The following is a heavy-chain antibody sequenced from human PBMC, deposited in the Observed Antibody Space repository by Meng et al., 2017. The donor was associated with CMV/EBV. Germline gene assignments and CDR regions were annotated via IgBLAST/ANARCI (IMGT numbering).Heavy chain of an antibody. CDR2: IYYSGST. J-gene: IGHJ5*02. V-gene: IGHV4-39*01. CDR1: ISSSSYY. Sequence: ISSSSYYWGWHRQPPGKGLEWIGSIYYSGSTYYDPSLKSRVTISVDTSKNQFSLKLSSVTAADTAVYYCARQVVVVPAAITNNWFDPWGQGTLVTVSS. D-gene: IGHD2-2*02. CDR3: ARQVVVVPAAITNNWFDP.